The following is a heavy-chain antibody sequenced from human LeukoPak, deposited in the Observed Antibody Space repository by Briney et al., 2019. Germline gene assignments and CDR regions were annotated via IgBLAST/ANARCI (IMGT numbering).Heavy chain of an antibody. V-gene: IGHV3-23*01. CDR1: GFTFSSYA. Sequence: GGSLRLSCAASGFTFSSYAMSWVRQAPGKGLEWVSAISGSGGCTYYADSVKGRFTISRDNSKNTLYLQMNSLRAEDTAVYYCAKDTDYGDSQFDYWGQGTLVTVSS. D-gene: IGHD4-17*01. CDR3: AKDTDYGDSQFDY. CDR2: ISGSGGCT. J-gene: IGHJ4*02.